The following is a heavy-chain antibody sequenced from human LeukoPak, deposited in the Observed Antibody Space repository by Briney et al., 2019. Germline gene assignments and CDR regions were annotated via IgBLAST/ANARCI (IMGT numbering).Heavy chain of an antibody. D-gene: IGHD6-19*01. CDR1: GGTFSSYA. J-gene: IGHJ4*02. V-gene: IGHV1-69*05. CDR2: IIPIFGTA. CDR3: AIFHSSGWYYFDY. Sequence: ASVKVSCKASGGTFSSYAISWVRQAPGQGLEWMGGIIPIFGTANYAQKFQGRVTITTDESTSTAYMELSSLRSEDTAVYYCAIFHSSGWYYFDYWGQGTLVTVSS.